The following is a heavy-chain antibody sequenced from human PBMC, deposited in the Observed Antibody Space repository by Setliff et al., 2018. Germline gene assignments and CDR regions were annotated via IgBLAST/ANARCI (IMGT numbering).Heavy chain of an antibody. CDR2: INPNSGGT. Sequence: GASVKVSCKASGYTFTGYYMHWVRQAPGQGLEWMGWINPNSGGTNYAQKFQGWVTMTRDTSISTAYMELSRLRSEDTAVYYCARGLAYCGGDCFLRTGFDYWGQGTLVTVSS. J-gene: IGHJ4*02. CDR3: ARGLAYCGGDCFLRTGFDY. V-gene: IGHV1-2*04. CDR1: GYTFTGYY. D-gene: IGHD2-21*02.